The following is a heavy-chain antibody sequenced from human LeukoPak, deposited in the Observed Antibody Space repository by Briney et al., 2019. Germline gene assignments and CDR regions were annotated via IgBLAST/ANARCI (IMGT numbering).Heavy chain of an antibody. CDR2: ISWNSGSI. D-gene: IGHD1-7*01. Sequence: GRSLRLSCAASGFTFDDYATHWVRQAPGKGLEWVSGISWNSGSIGYADSVKGRFTISRDNAKNSLYLQMNSLRAEDMALYYCAKALGAGTTSYFDYWGQGTLVTVSS. V-gene: IGHV3-9*03. CDR1: GFTFDDYA. CDR3: AKALGAGTTSYFDY. J-gene: IGHJ4*02.